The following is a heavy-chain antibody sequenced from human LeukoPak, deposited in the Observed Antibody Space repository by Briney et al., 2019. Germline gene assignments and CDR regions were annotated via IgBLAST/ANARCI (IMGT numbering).Heavy chain of an antibody. CDR3: ARVGASVAGPFDY. CDR1: GVSVSNSY. V-gene: IGHV3-53*01. D-gene: IGHD6-19*01. CDR2: DYRGEST. J-gene: IGHJ4*02. Sequence: GGSLRLSCAASGVSVSNSYMSWVRQAPGKGLEWISVDYRGESTYYADSVKGRFTISRDNFKNTVYLQMNNMRAEDTAVYYRARVGASVAGPFDYWGQGTLVTVSS.